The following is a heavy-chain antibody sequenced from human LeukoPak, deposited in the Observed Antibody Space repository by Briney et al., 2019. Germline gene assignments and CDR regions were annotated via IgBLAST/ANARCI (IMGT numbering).Heavy chain of an antibody. Sequence: PSETLSLTCTVSGGSISSYYWSWIRQPPGKGLEWIGYIYYSGSTNYNPSLKSRLTMSLDTSKRQFSLRVSSVTAADTAVYFCARIWGDYFDSWGQGILVTVSS. V-gene: IGHV4-59*01. CDR1: GGSISSYY. J-gene: IGHJ4*02. D-gene: IGHD7-27*01. CDR2: IYYSGST. CDR3: ARIWGDYFDS.